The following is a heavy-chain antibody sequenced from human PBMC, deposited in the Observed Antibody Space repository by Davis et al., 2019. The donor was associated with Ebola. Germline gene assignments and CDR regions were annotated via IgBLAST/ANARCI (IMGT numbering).Heavy chain of an antibody. CDR1: GYTFTSYG. Sequence: ASVKVSCKASGYTFTSYGISWVRQAPGQGLEWMGWISAYNGNTNYAQKFQGRVTITADESTSTAYMELSSLRSEDTAVYYCAAVPLYSSSWYGYYGMDVWGQGTTVTVSS. J-gene: IGHJ6*02. D-gene: IGHD6-13*01. CDR2: ISAYNGNT. CDR3: AAVPLYSSSWYGYYGMDV. V-gene: IGHV1-18*01.